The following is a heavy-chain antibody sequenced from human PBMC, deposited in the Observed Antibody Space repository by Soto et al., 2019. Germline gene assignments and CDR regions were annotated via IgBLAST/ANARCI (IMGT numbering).Heavy chain of an antibody. CDR1: GVTFSSYA. CDR3: ASNPPVLPYFDY. CDR2: IIPIFGTA. Sequence: SVKVSCKVSGVTFSSYAISWVRQAPGQGLEWMGGIIPIFGTANYAQKFQGRVTITADESTSTAYMELSSLRSEDTAVYYCASNPPVLPYFDYWGQGTLVPVSS. V-gene: IGHV1-69*13. J-gene: IGHJ4*02. D-gene: IGHD3-10*01.